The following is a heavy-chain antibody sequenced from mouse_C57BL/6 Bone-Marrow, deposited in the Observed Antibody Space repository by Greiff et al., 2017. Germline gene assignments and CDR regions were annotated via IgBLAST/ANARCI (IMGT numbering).Heavy chain of an antibody. CDR2: INYDGIST. CDR3: ARYYYGSRAFVYY. V-gene: IGHV5-16*01. CDR1: GFTFSDYY. D-gene: IGHD1-1*01. Sequence: EVKVVESEGGLVQPGSSMKISCTASGFTFSDYYMAWVRQVPETGLEWVANINYDGISTYYLDSLKSRFIISRDTANNILYLQMSSLKSEDTATYYCARYYYGSRAFVYYWGQGTTLTVSS. J-gene: IGHJ2*01.